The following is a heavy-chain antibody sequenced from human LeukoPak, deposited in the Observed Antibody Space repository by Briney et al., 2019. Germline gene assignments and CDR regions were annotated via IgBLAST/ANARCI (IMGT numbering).Heavy chain of an antibody. Sequence: ASVKVSCKASGYTFTSYYMHWVRQAPGQGLKWMGIINPSGGSTSYAQKFQGRVTMTRDTSTSTVYMELSSLRSEDTAVYYCARDRSKTAMGGGFDYWGQGTLVTVSS. V-gene: IGHV1-46*01. D-gene: IGHD5-18*01. CDR1: GYTFTSYY. CDR3: ARDRSKTAMGGGFDY. J-gene: IGHJ4*02. CDR2: INPSGGST.